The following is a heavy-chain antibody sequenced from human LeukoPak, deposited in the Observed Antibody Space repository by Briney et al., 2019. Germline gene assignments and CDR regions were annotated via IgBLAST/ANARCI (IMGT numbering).Heavy chain of an antibody. Sequence: SETLSLTCTVSGYSISSGYYWGWIRPTPGKGLEWIGEIYHSGSTSYNPSLKNRVTISVDKSNNRFSLRLTSVTAADTAMYYCAANGWYCLDHWGQGALVTVSS. CDR3: AANGWYCLDH. J-gene: IGHJ1*01. CDR1: GYSISSGYY. CDR2: IYHSGST. D-gene: IGHD6-19*01. V-gene: IGHV4-38-2*02.